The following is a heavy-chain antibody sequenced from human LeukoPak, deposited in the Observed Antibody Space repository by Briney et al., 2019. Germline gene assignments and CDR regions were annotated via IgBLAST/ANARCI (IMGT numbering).Heavy chain of an antibody. CDR1: GFTFSNHA. CDR2: ISGSGTIT. J-gene: IGHJ4*02. V-gene: IGHV3-23*01. Sequence: GGSLRLSCAASGFTFSNHAMNWVRQAPGKGLEWVSFISGSGTITYYADSVKGRFTISRDNSKNTLYLQMNRLRAEDTAVYYCAKTSVGEGRISGSGYFDNWGQGTLVTVSS. CDR3: AKTSVGEGRISGSGYFDN. D-gene: IGHD2-15*01.